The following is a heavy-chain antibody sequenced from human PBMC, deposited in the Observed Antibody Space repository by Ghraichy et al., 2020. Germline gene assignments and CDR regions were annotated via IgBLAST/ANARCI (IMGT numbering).Heavy chain of an antibody. J-gene: IGHJ3*02. D-gene: IGHD4-11*01. V-gene: IGHV3-20*04. Sequence: GGSLRLSCAASGFTFDDYGMSWVRQAPGKGLEWVSGINWNGGSTGYADSVKGRFTISRDNAKNSLYLQMNSLRAEDTALYYCAREMGYSNYGGEYDAFDIWGQGTMVTVSS. CDR3: AREMGYSNYGGEYDAFDI. CDR1: GFTFDDYG. CDR2: INWNGGST.